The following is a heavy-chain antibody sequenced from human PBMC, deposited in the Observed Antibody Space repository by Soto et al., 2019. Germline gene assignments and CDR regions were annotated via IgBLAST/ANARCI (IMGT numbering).Heavy chain of an antibody. Sequence: PSETLSLTCAVYGGSFSGYYWSWIRQPPGKGLEWIGEINHSGSTNYNPSLKSRVTISVDTSKNQFSLKLSSVTAADTAVYYCARERAILLWFGELSSFDYWGQGTLVTAPQ. D-gene: IGHD3-10*01. CDR1: GGSFSGYY. CDR2: INHSGST. V-gene: IGHV4-34*01. CDR3: ARERAILLWFGELSSFDY. J-gene: IGHJ4*02.